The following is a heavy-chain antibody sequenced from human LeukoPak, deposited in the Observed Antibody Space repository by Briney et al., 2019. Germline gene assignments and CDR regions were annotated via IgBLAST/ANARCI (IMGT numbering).Heavy chain of an antibody. J-gene: IGHJ4*02. D-gene: IGHD6-13*01. Sequence: SETLSLTCAVYGGSFSGYYWSWIRQPPGKGLEWIGEINHSGSTNYNPSLKSRVTISVDKSKNQFSLKLNSVTAADTAVYYCARAEPRGSVWYPYWGRGTLVTVSS. V-gene: IGHV4-34*01. CDR1: GGSFSGYY. CDR3: ARAEPRGSVWYPY. CDR2: INHSGST.